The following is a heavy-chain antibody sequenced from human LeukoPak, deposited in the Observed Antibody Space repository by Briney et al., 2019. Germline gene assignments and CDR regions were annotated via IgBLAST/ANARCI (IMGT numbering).Heavy chain of an antibody. CDR1: GGSFSGYY. J-gene: IGHJ2*01. D-gene: IGHD3-16*01. CDR2: INHSGST. V-gene: IGHV4-34*01. CDR3: ARGRGPSARYWYLDL. Sequence: SETLSLTCAVYGGSFSGYYWNWIRQPPGKGQEWIGEINHSGSTNYNPPLKSRVTISVDTSKNQFSLELSSVTAADTAVYYCARGRGPSARYWYLDLWGRGTLVTVSS.